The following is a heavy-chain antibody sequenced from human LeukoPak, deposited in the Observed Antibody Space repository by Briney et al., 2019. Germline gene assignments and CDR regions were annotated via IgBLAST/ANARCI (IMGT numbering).Heavy chain of an antibody. CDR1: GVTFSRYT. D-gene: IGHD3-10*01. CDR3: ARDALGARGIGGGFDM. V-gene: IGHV3-33*01. CDR2: IWYDGSNN. J-gene: IGHJ3*02. Sequence: PGRSLTLSCAAPGVTFSRYTMHWVRQAPGKGLEGVGDIWYDGSNNYYADSVKGRFTISRGNSKNTLHLPMNSLSAQDTAVSYCARDALGARGIGGGFDMWGQGTMVTVSS.